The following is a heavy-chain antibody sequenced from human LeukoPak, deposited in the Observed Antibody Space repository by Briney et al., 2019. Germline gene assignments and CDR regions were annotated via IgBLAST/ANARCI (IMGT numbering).Heavy chain of an antibody. D-gene: IGHD1-26*01. CDR3: ARDRLGATGHWRIDV. CDR2: IYNSGTT. Sequence: SETLSLTCTVSGGSFSSYYWTWIRQPAGKGLEWIGRIYNSGTTNYSPSLESRVTMPLDTSKNRFSLSLSSVTAADTAVYYCARDRLGATGHWRIDVWGRGTLVTVSS. CDR1: GGSFSSYY. J-gene: IGHJ2*01. V-gene: IGHV4-4*07.